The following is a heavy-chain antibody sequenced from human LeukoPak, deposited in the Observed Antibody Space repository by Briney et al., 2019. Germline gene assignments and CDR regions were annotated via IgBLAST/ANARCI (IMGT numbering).Heavy chain of an antibody. V-gene: IGHV3-53*01. CDR3: ARIGHDLYQTFDS. CDR1: GLIVSNNY. J-gene: IGHJ5*01. CDR2: IYSGGST. D-gene: IGHD2-2*01. Sequence: GGSLRLSCAASGLIVSNNYMSWVRQAPGKGLEWFSVIYSGGSTYYSDSVKGRFTISRDNSKNTLYLQMNSLRAEDTAVYYCARIGHDLYQTFDSWGHGTLITVSS.